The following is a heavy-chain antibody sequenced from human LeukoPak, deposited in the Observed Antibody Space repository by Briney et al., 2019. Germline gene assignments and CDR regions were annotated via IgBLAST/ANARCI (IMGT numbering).Heavy chain of an antibody. J-gene: IGHJ4*02. D-gene: IGHD3-10*01. CDR2: ISGSGGST. Sequence: GGSLRLSCAASGFTFSSYAMSWVRQASGKGLEWVSAISGSGGSTYYADSVKGRFTISRDNSKNTLYLQMNSLRAEDTAVYYCAVWYYPHYFDYWGQGTLVTVSS. CDR1: GFTFSSYA. V-gene: IGHV3-23*01. CDR3: AVWYYPHYFDY.